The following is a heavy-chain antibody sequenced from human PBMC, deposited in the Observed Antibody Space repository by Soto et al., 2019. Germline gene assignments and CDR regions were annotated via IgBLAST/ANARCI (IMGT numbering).Heavy chain of an antibody. V-gene: IGHV5-10-1*01. CDR1: GYSCTSYW. CDR2: IDPSDSYI. CDR3: ARPPLAAAYSDANT. J-gene: IGHJ5*02. Sequence: PGASLKISCKGSGYSCTSYWSSWVRQMPGKGMVWMGRIDPSDSYINYSPSFQGHVTISADKSISTAYLQWSSLKASDTAMYYCARPPLAAAYSDANTSGQGTLVTVSS. D-gene: IGHD6-13*01.